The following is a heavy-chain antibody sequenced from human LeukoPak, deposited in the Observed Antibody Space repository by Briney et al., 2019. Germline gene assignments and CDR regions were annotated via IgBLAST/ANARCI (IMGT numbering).Heavy chain of an antibody. CDR2: LKQDGSEK. Sequence: GGSLRLSCVASGFTFSTYWMSWVRQAPGKVLEWVANLKQDGSEKYYVDSVKGRFTISRDNAKNSLYLQMDSLRVEDTAVYYCARDYSSSSGLDYWGQGSLVTVSA. CDR1: GFTFSTYW. D-gene: IGHD6-6*01. CDR3: ARDYSSSSGLDY. J-gene: IGHJ4*02. V-gene: IGHV3-7*01.